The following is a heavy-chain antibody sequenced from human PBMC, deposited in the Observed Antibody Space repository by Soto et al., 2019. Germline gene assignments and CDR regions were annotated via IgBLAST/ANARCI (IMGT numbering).Heavy chain of an antibody. Sequence: QVQLMQSGPEVKEPGASMKVFCKTSGYNFTRYGISWVRQAPGHGLEWMGWISASSGNTDYLQKLQGRVTMTTETSTSTAYMELRSLRSDDTAVYYCARAFCSSTSCYLDYWGQGTLVTVSS. CDR1: GYNFTRYG. CDR2: ISASSGNT. V-gene: IGHV1-18*01. J-gene: IGHJ4*02. CDR3: ARAFCSSTSCYLDY. D-gene: IGHD2-2*01.